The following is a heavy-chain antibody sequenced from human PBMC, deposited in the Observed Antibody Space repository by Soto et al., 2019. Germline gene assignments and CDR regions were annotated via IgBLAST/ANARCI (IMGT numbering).Heavy chain of an antibody. D-gene: IGHD2-15*01. CDR2: ISYDGSNK. V-gene: IGHV3-30*18. Sequence: GGSLRLSCAASGFTFSSYGMHWVRQAPGKGLEWVAVISYDGSNKYYADSVKGRFTISRDNSKNTLYLQMNSLRAEDTAVYYCAKDLVVLSYYYYYYMDVWGKGTTVT. CDR3: AKDLVVLSYYYYYYMDV. CDR1: GFTFSSYG. J-gene: IGHJ6*03.